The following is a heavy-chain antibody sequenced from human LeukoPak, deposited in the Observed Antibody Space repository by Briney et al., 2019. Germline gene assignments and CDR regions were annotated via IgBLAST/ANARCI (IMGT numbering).Heavy chain of an antibody. J-gene: IGHJ4*02. CDR3: AKDLGLRHDYSNYDY. CDR2: IRYDGSNK. D-gene: IGHD4-11*01. CDR1: GFTFSSYG. V-gene: IGHV3-30*02. Sequence: GGSLRLSCPASGFTFSSYGMHWVRQAPGKGLEWVAFIRYDGSNKYYADSVKGRFTISRDNSKNTLYLQMNSLRAEDTAVYYCAKDLGLRHDYSNYDYWGQGTLVTVSS.